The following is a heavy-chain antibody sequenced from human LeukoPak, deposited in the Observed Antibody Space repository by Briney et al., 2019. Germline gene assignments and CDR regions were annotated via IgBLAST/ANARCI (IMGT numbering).Heavy chain of an antibody. J-gene: IGHJ4*02. CDR2: ISGSGNST. CDR3: AKVLVLVSANRYYFDY. V-gene: IGHV3-23*01. D-gene: IGHD2-15*01. CDR1: GLTFSGSA. Sequence: QPGGSLRLSCAASGLTFSGSAMRWVRQAPGKGLDWVSLISGSGNSTYYADSVKGRFTISRDNSKNTLYLKMNSLRAEDTAVYYCAKVLVLVSANRYYFDYWGQGTLVTVSS.